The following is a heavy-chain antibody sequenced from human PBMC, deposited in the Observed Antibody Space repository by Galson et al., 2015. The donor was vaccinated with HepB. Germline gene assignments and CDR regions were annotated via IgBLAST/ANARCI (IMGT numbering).Heavy chain of an antibody. CDR1: GFTFSGYA. J-gene: IGHJ5*02. CDR3: AKDRGGHCGGDCYSSFDP. D-gene: IGHD2-21*02. V-gene: IGHV3-23*01. CDR2: ISGSGGIT. Sequence: SLRPSCAASGFTFSGYAMSWVRQAPGKGPEWVSAISGSGGITYYADSVKGRFTISRDNSKNTLDLQMNSLRAEDTAVYYCAKDRGGHCGGDCYSSFDPWGQGTLVTVSS.